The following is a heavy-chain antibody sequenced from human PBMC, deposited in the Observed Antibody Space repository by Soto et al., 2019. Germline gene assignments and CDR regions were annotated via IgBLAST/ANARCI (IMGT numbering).Heavy chain of an antibody. D-gene: IGHD2-2*02. Sequence: GGSWRLSCAASGFTFGGYEMTWVRQAPGKGLEWVSYISSSGSPIDSADSVKGRFTISRDHAKTSLYLQMNSLRDEDTAVYYCARSRGVYCRSTSCYSPWLDPWGQGTQVTVSS. J-gene: IGHJ5*02. V-gene: IGHV3-48*03. CDR2: ISSSGSPI. CDR3: ARSRGVYCRSTSCYSPWLDP. CDR1: GFTFGGYE.